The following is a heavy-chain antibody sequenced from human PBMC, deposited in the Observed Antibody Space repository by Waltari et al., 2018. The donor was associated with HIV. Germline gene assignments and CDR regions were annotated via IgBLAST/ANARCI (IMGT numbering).Heavy chain of an antibody. D-gene: IGHD3-10*01. J-gene: IGHJ5*02. V-gene: IGHV3-7*01. Sequence: EVQLVESGGGLVKPGGSLRLACAASGFTFSSFWMSWVRQAPGKGLEWVANRKQDGSEKYYVDAVKGRFTITRDNAKNSLYLQMNSLRAEDTAVYYCAGGGVLLWFGDLNWFDPWGQGTLVTVSS. CDR2: RKQDGSEK. CDR3: AGGGVLLWFGDLNWFDP. CDR1: GFTFSSFW.